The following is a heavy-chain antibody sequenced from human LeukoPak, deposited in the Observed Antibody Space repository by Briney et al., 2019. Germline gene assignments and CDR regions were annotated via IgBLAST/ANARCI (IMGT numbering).Heavy chain of an antibody. V-gene: IGHV1-2*02. D-gene: IGHD6-13*01. Sequence: GASVKVSCKASGYTFTGYYMHWVRQAPGQGLEWMGWINPNSGGTNYAQKFQGRVTITTDESTSTAYMELSSLRSEDTAVYYCAGGSIAAAARFDYWGQGTLVTVSS. CDR1: GYTFTGYY. J-gene: IGHJ4*02. CDR2: INPNSGGT. CDR3: AGGSIAAAARFDY.